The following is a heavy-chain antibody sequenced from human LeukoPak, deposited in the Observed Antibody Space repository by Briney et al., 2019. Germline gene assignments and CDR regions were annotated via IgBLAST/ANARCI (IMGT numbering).Heavy chain of an antibody. CDR2: ISSNGGST. D-gene: IGHD4-11*01. Sequence: GGSLRLSCAASGFTFSSYAMHWVRQAPGKGLEYVSAISSNGGSTYYANSVKGRFTISRDNSKNTLYLQMGSLRAEDMAVYYCARDLHGHYYYYMHVWAKGTTVTVSS. J-gene: IGHJ6*03. CDR3: ARDLHGHYYYYMHV. V-gene: IGHV3-64*01. CDR1: GFTFSSYA.